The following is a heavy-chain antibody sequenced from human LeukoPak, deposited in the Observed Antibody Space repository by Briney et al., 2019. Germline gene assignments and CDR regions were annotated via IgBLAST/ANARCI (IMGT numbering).Heavy chain of an antibody. V-gene: IGHV3-33*01. CDR1: GFTFGGYG. CDR3: TRYNNDHFDY. D-gene: IGHD1-14*01. J-gene: IGHJ4*02. CDR2: IAYDGSRA. Sequence: GRTLRLSCAGSGFTFGGYGMHWFRQTPGKGLEWVAVIAYDGSRAFYADSVKGRFTISRDNSKNTMSVQMDDLRAEDTAVYYCTRYNNDHFDYWGQGTLVTVSS.